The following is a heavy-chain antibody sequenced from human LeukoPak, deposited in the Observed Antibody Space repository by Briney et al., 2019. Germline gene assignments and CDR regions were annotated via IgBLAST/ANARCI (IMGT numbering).Heavy chain of an antibody. V-gene: IGHV4-39*01. J-gene: IGHJ5*02. CDR2: IYYSGST. CDR3: ARLTLGTSCCLFDP. CDR1: GGSISSSSYY. D-gene: IGHD2-2*01. Sequence: SETLSLTCTVSGGSISSSSYYWGWIRQPPGKGLEWIGSIYYSGSTYYNPSLKSRVTISVDTSKNQFSLKLSSVTAADTAVYYCARLTLGTSCCLFDPWGQGTLVTVSS.